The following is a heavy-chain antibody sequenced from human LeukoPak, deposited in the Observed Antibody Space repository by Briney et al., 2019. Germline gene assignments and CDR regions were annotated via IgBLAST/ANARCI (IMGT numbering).Heavy chain of an antibody. J-gene: IGHJ4*02. CDR2: LRSDGATT. CDR1: GFTFRSFA. Sequence: GGSLRLSCAASGFTFRSFAMHWVRQTPGEGLEYVSALRSDGATTYYADSVKGRFIISRDNSKNTVYLQMGSLRSEDTGVYYCARARRSGQQSYYFDYWGQGTPVIVSS. CDR3: ARARRSGQQSYYFDY. V-gene: IGHV3-64*02. D-gene: IGHD6-19*01.